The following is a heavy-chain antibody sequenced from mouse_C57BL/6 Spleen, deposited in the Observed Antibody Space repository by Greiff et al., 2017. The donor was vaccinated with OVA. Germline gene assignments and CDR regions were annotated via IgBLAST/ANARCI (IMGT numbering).Heavy chain of an antibody. V-gene: IGHV3-6*01. CDR1: GYSITSGYY. CDR3: ASIYYEYPLYAMDY. Sequence: EVQLVESGPGLVKPSQSLSLTCSVTGYSITSGYYWNWIRQFPGNKLEWMGYISYDGSNNYNPSLKNRIAITRDTSKNQFFLKLNSVTTEDTATYYCASIYYEYPLYAMDYWGQGTSVTVSS. D-gene: IGHD2-4*01. J-gene: IGHJ4*01. CDR2: ISYDGSN.